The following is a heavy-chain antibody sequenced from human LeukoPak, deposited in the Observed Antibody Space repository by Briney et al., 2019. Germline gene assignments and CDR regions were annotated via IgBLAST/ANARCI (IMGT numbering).Heavy chain of an antibody. Sequence: SETLSLTCTVSGGSISSGSYYWSWIRQPAGKGLEWIGRIYTSGSTNYNPSLKSRVTISVDTSKNQFSLKLSSVTAADTAVYYCAREHIHAEENWFDPWGQGTLVTVSS. J-gene: IGHJ5*02. CDR3: AREHIHAEENWFDP. CDR1: GGSISSGSYY. V-gene: IGHV4-61*02. D-gene: IGHD2-21*01. CDR2: IYTSGST.